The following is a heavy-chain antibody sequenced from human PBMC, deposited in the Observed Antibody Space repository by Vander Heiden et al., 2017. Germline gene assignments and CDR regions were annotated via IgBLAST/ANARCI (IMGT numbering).Heavy chain of an antibody. CDR2: IWYDGSNE. D-gene: IGHD4-17*01. Sequence: QVQLVESGGGVVQPGRYLRLSGAASGFTFSSYPMHWVRQAPGKGLEWVALIWYDGSNEYYADSVRGRFTISRDNSNNTLHLQMTSLRDEDTAVYYCARDSRPYYGDYPDYWGQGTLVTVSS. V-gene: IGHV3-33*01. J-gene: IGHJ4*02. CDR1: GFTFSSYP. CDR3: ARDSRPYYGDYPDY.